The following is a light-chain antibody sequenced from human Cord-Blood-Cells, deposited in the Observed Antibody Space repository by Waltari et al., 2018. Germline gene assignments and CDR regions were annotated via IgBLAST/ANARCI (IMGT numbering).Light chain of an antibody. CDR2: AAS. Sequence: DIQLTQSPSSLPPSVGDRVTITCRASQSISSYLNWYQQKPGKAPKLLIYAASSLQSGVPSRFSGSGSGTDFTLTISSLQPEDFATYYCQQSYSTPYTFGQGTKLEIK. CDR1: QSISSY. J-gene: IGKJ2*01. V-gene: IGKV1-39*01. CDR3: QQSYSTPYT.